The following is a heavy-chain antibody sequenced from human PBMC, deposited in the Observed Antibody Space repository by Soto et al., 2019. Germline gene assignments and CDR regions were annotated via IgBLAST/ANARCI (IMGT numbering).Heavy chain of an antibody. CDR3: ARALRFGELLSSAFDY. CDR1: GGSISSYY. V-gene: IGHV4-59*01. Sequence: GSLRLSCTVSGGSISSYYWSWIRQPPGKGLEWIGYIYYSGSTNYNPSLKSRVTISVDTSKNQFSLKLSSVTAADTAVYYCARALRFGELLSSAFDYWGQGTLVTVSS. J-gene: IGHJ4*02. CDR2: IYYSGST. D-gene: IGHD3-10*01.